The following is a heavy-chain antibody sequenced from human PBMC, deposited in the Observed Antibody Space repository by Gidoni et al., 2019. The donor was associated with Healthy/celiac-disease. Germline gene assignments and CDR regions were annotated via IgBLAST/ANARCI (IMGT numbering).Heavy chain of an antibody. Sequence: QVQLQESGPGLVKPSETLSLTCTVSGGSISSYYWSWIRQPPGKGLEWIGYIYYSGSTNYNPSLKSRVTISVDTSKNQFSLKLSSVTAADTAVYYCARLRLQYGMDVWGQGTTVTVSS. V-gene: IGHV4-59*01. CDR2: IYYSGST. J-gene: IGHJ6*02. CDR1: GGSISSYY. D-gene: IGHD6-25*01. CDR3: ARLRLQYGMDV.